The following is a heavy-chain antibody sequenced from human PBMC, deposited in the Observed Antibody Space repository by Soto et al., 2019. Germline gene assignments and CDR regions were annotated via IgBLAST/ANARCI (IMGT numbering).Heavy chain of an antibody. Sequence: QVQLQESGPGLVKSSETLSLTCTVSGGSISSYYWSWIRQPPGKGLEWIGNIYWTGSTYYNPSLTSRVTISIDTSKNQFSLKVCSVTAADTAVYYCARLKVTSDYYMDFWGKGTTVTVSS. V-gene: IGHV4-59*01. D-gene: IGHD4-4*01. CDR3: ARLKVTSDYYMDF. CDR2: IYWTGST. CDR1: GGSISSYY. J-gene: IGHJ6*03.